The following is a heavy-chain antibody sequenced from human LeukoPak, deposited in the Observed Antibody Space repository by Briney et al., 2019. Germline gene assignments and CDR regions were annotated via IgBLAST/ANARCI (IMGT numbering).Heavy chain of an antibody. Sequence: SEALSLTCTVSGGSISSSSYYWGWIRQPPGKGLEWIGSIYYSGSTYYNPSLKSRVTISVDTSKNQFSLKLSSVTAADTAVYYCARERDYGDYLFDYWGQGTLVTVSS. CDR2: IYYSGST. V-gene: IGHV4-39*07. J-gene: IGHJ4*02. CDR1: GGSISSSSYY. D-gene: IGHD4-17*01. CDR3: ARERDYGDYLFDY.